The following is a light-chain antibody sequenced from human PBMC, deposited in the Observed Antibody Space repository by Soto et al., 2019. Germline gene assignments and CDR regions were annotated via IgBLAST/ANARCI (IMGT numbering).Light chain of an antibody. J-gene: IGLJ7*01. CDR2: DVS. CDR1: SSDVGGYNY. CDR3: SSYTTTSVL. Sequence: QSALTQPASVSGSPGQSITISCTGTSSDVGGYNYVSWYQHHPGKAPKLIIYDVSNRPSGVSNRFVGSKSGITASLTISGLQADDEADYYCSSYTTTSVLFGGGTQLTVL. V-gene: IGLV2-14*03.